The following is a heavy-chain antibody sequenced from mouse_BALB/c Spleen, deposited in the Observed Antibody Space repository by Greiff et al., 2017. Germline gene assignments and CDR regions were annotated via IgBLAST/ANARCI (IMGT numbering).Heavy chain of an antibody. Sequence: QVQLKESGPGLVAPSQSLSITCTVSGFSLTGYGVNWVRQPPGKGLEWLGMIWGDGSTDYNSALKSRLSISKDNSKSQVFLKMNSLQTDDTARYYCARDAYYGNYEDAMDYWGQGTSVTVSS. CDR3: ARDAYYGNYEDAMDY. J-gene: IGHJ4*01. CDR2: IWGDGST. D-gene: IGHD2-10*01. CDR1: GFSLTGYG. V-gene: IGHV2-6-7*01.